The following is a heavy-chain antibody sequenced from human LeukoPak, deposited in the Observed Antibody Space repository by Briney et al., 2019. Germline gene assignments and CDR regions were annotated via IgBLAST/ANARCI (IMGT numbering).Heavy chain of an antibody. CDR1: GYTFTSYD. V-gene: IGHV1-8*03. Sequence: ASVKVSCKASGYTFTSYDINWVRQATGQGLEWMGWVNPNSGNTGYAQKFQGRVTITRNTSISTAYMELSSLRSEDTAVYYCAKGSSFGYSYGWGRYYYYMDVWGKGTTVTISS. CDR3: AKGSSFGYSYGWGRYYYYMDV. J-gene: IGHJ6*03. CDR2: VNPNSGNT. D-gene: IGHD5-18*01.